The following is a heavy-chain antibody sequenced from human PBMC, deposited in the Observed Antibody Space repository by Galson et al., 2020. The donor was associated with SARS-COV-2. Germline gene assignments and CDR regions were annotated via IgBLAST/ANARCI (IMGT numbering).Heavy chain of an antibody. CDR1: GFNFRAYA. V-gene: IGHV3-33*01. J-gene: IGHJ3*02. CDR2: IWHDGIHK. D-gene: IGHD5-12*01. Sequence: GGSLRLSCAASGFNFRAYAMHWVRQAPGKGLEWVAIIWHDGIHKYYMDSVKGRFTVSKDDSKNTLYLQMNSLSVEDTAVYFCAGDPPESGYAFQIWGQGTVVAVSS. CDR3: AGDPPESGYAFQI.